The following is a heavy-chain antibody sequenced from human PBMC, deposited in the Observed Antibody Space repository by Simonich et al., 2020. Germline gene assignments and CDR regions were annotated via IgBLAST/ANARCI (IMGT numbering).Heavy chain of an antibody. V-gene: IGHV1-18*01. CDR2: ISANNGNT. Sequence: QVQLVQSGAEVKKPGASVKVSCKASGYTFTSDGISWVRPAPGQGLEWMGWISANNGNTNYAQKLQGRVTMTTDTSTSTAYMELRSLRSDDTAVYYCARGGWRLWFGESNDYWGQGTLVTVSS. CDR1: GYTFTSDG. CDR3: ARGGWRLWFGESNDY. D-gene: IGHD3-10*01. J-gene: IGHJ4*02.